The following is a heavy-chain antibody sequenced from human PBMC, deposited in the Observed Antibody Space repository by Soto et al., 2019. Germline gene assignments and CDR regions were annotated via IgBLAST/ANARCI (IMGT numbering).Heavy chain of an antibody. CDR2: IIPIVGTG. V-gene: IGHV1-69*01. D-gene: IGHD6-13*01. CDR3: ARDLRAAGRPGTDV. J-gene: IGHJ6*02. CDR1: GGSFSSYA. Sequence: QVQLVQSGAEVKKPGSSVKVSCKASGGSFSSYAISWVRQAPGQGLEWMGGIIPIVGTGNYAQNFQGRVTITADESTSTAYMELSSLRSEDTAMYYCARDLRAAGRPGTDVWGQGTTVTVSS.